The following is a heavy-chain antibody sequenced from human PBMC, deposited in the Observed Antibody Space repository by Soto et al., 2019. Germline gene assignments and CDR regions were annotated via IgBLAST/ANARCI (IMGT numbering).Heavy chain of an antibody. Sequence: NSCRVAEENSAGYGVGRVIKKNGKGLEWMGIIYPGDSDTRYSPSFQGQVTISADKSISTAYLQWSSLKASDTAMYYCARRWGGSKTNDAFDIWGQGTMVTVSS. J-gene: IGHJ3*02. CDR1: EENSAGYG. D-gene: IGHD2-21*01. V-gene: IGHV5-51*01. CDR2: IYPGDSDT. CDR3: ARRWGGSKTNDAFDI.